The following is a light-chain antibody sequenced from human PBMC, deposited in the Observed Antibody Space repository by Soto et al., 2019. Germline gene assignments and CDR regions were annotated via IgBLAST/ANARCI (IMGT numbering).Light chain of an antibody. V-gene: IGKV1-39*01. Sequence: DIQMTQSPSSLSASVGDRVTISCRTSQSISIYLNWYQQKPGQAPKLLIYGASTLESGVPSRFSGSASGTGFTLTISTLQPEDSATSHCQQSPSPPYILGSRTKVNIK. CDR3: QQSPSPPYI. CDR1: QSISIY. J-gene: IGKJ3*01. CDR2: GAS.